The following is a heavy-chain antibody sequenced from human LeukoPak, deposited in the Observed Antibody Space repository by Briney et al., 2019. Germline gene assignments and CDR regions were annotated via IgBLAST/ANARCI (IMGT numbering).Heavy chain of an antibody. CDR3: ARVGTDYYMDV. J-gene: IGHJ6*03. Sequence: EASVKVSRKASGYTFTSYGISWVRQAPGQGLEWMGGIIPIFGTANYAQKFQGRVTITADESTSTAYMELSSLRSEDTAVYYCARVGTDYYMDVWGKGTTVTVSS. CDR2: IIPIFGTA. D-gene: IGHD1-1*01. V-gene: IGHV1-69*13. CDR1: GYTFTSYG.